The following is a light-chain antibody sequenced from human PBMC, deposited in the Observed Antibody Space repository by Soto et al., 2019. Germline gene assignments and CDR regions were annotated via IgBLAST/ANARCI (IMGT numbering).Light chain of an antibody. CDR1: SSDVGGYNY. J-gene: IGLJ2*01. CDR3: SSYTSSSFL. CDR2: DVS. V-gene: IGLV2-14*01. Sequence: QSALTQPASVSGSPGQSITISCTGTSSDVGGYNYVSWYQQHPGKAPKLMIYDVSNRPSGVSNRFSGSKSGNTASLTISGLQDEDEADYYCSSYTSSSFLFGGGTQLTVL.